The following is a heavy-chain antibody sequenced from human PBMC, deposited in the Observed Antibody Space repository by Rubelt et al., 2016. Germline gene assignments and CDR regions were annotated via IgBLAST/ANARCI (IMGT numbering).Heavy chain of an antibody. J-gene: IGHJ4*02. Sequence: QAQLQQWGAGLLSPSDTLSLTCAVFTGSFNGYRWSWIRQKSDEGLEWIGEVTHSGDANYNPSLRDRVSISAESSKNQFSPGLSSLSAAETGLYCCAGGFGFATNPYDSGPFDSWGLGTQVTVSS. CDR1: TGSFNGYR. V-gene: IGHV4-34*02. D-gene: IGHD6-19*01. CDR2: VTHSGDA. CDR3: AGGFGFATNPYDSGPFDS.